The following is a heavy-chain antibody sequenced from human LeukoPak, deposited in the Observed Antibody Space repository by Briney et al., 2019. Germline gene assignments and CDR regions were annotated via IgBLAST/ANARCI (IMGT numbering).Heavy chain of an antibody. Sequence: ASVKVSCKASGYTFTSYGISWVRQAPGQGLEWMGWISAYNGNTNYAQKLQGRVTMTTDTSTSTAYMELRSLRSDDTAVYYCAREDYVWGSYRPYYFDYWGQGTLVTVPS. J-gene: IGHJ4*02. D-gene: IGHD3-16*02. CDR2: ISAYNGNT. CDR3: AREDYVWGSYRPYYFDY. CDR1: GYTFTSYG. V-gene: IGHV1-18*01.